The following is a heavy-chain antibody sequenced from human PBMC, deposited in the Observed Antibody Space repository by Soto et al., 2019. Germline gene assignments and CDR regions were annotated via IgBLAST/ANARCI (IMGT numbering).Heavy chain of an antibody. CDR1: GFTFSSYA. D-gene: IGHD6-19*01. V-gene: IGHV3-23*01. J-gene: IGHJ4*01. CDR3: AKGRSAVTGSYYFDS. CDR2: ISGSGGYT. Sequence: EVQLLESGGGLVQPGGSLRLSCAASGFTFSSYAMSWVRQAPGKGLEWVSAISGSGGYTYYADSAKGRFTISSDSSKNTLFVPMNSLRAEDTAVYYCAKGRSAVTGSYYFDSWGQGTRVIVSS.